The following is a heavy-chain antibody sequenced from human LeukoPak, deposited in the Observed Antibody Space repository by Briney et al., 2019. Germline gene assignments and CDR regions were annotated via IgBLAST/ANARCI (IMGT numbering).Heavy chain of an antibody. CDR3: ARHESSGYHDAFHI. V-gene: IGHV4-39*01. D-gene: IGHD3-22*01. Sequence: TSETLSLTCTVSGGSISSSSYYWGWIRQPPGKGLEWIGSIYSSGSTYYNPSLKSRVSISVDTSKNHFSLKLSSVTAADTAVFYCARHESSGYHDAFHIWGRGTMVTVSS. CDR1: GGSISSSSYY. CDR2: IYSSGST. J-gene: IGHJ3*02.